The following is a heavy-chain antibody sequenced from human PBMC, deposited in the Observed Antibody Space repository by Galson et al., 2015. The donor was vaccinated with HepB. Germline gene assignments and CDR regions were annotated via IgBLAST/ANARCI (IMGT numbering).Heavy chain of an antibody. V-gene: IGHV1-69*04. CDR2: IIPILGIA. CDR3: ARDGGKGGYYDSSDMGIE. D-gene: IGHD3-22*01. CDR1: GGTFSSYA. J-gene: IGHJ4*02. Sequence: QSGAEVKKPGESLKISCKASGGTFSSYAISWVRQAPGQGLEWMGRIIPILGIANYAQKFQGRVTITADKSTSTAYMELSSLRSEDTAVYYCARDGGKGGYYDSSDMGIEWGQGTLVTVSS.